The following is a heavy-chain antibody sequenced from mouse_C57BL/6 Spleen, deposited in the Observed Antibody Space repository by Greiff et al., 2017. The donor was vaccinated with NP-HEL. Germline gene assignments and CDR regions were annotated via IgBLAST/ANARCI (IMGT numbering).Heavy chain of an antibody. J-gene: IGHJ2*01. CDR1: GYAFSSSW. CDR3: ARYYGNPFDY. D-gene: IGHD2-1*01. CDR2: IYPGDGDT. V-gene: IGHV1-82*01. Sequence: VQGVESGPELVKPGASVKISCKASGYAFSSSWMNWVKQRPGKGLEWIGRIYPGDGDTNYNGKFKGKATLTADKSSSTAYMQLSSLTSEDSAVYFCARYYGNPFDYWGQGTTLTVSS.